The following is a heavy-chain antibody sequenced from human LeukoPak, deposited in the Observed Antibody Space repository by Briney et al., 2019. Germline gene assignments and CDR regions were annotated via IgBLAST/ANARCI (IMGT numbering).Heavy chain of an antibody. CDR3: ARQVVVVAATGPFDY. CDR2: VNHSGCT. Sequence: SETLSLTCAVYGGSFSGYYWSWIRQPPGTGLERIGEVNHSGCTNYNPSLKSRVTISVDTSKNQFSLKLSSVTAADTAVYYCARQVVVVAATGPFDYWGQGTLVTVSS. D-gene: IGHD2-15*01. J-gene: IGHJ4*02. V-gene: IGHV4-34*01. CDR1: GGSFSGYY.